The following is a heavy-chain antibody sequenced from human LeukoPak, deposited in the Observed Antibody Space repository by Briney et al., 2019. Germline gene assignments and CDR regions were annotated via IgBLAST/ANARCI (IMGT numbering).Heavy chain of an antibody. CDR1: GYTFTSYD. D-gene: IGHD3-10*01. V-gene: IGHV1-8*01. CDR2: MNPNSGNT. Sequence: ASVKVSCKASGYTFTSYDINWVRQATGQGLEWMGWMNPNSGNTGYAQKFQRRVTMTRNTSISTAYMELSSLRSEDTAVYYCAINYYGSGRPFDYWGQGTLVTVSS. J-gene: IGHJ4*02. CDR3: AINYYGSGRPFDY.